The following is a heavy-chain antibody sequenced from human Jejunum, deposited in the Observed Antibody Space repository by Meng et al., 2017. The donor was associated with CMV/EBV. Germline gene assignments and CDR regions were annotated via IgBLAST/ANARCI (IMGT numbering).Heavy chain of an antibody. J-gene: IGHJ4*02. CDR2: IFHSGAT. Sequence: LSLTCVVSGGSLIGTNWWNWVRQPPGGGLEWIGEIFHSGATNYNPSLKSRATISIDNSKNQFSLKLTSVTVADTAVYFCGDPPAGYWGQGVLVTVSS. CDR3: GDPPAGY. V-gene: IGHV4-4*01. CDR1: GGSLIGTNW.